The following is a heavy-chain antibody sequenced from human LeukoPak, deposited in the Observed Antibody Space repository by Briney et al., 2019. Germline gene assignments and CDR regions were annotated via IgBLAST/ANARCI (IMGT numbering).Heavy chain of an antibody. CDR3: ARLRYCSSTTCYAEMYYFDY. J-gene: IGHJ4*02. CDR1: GYTFTGYY. D-gene: IGHD2-2*01. Sequence: ASVNVSCKASGYTFTGYYIHWVRQAPGQGLEWMGRINPNSGGTNYAQKFQGRVTMTRDTSISTAYMELSRLRSDDTAVYYCARLRYCSSTTCYAEMYYFDYWGQGTPVTVSS. CDR2: INPNSGGT. V-gene: IGHV1-2*06.